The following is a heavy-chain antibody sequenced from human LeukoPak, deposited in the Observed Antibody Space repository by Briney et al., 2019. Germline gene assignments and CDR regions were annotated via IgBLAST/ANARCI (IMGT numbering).Heavy chain of an antibody. CDR1: GFTFSSYS. CDR3: ARWQRIQRAFDF. V-gene: IGHV4-30-4*08. D-gene: IGHD5-18*01. CDR2: IYYSGST. J-gene: IGHJ3*01. Sequence: LRLSCAASGFTFSSYSMNWIRQPPGKGLEWIGYIYYSGSTYYNPSLKSRVTISVDTSNNHFSLKLSSVTAADTAVYYCARWQRIQRAFDFWGQGTMVTVSS.